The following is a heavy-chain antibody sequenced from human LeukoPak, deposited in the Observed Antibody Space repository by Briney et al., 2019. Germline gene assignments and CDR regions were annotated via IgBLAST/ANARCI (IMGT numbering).Heavy chain of an antibody. Sequence: GGSLRLSCAASGFTFDDYTMHWVRQAPGKGLEWVSLISWDGGSTYYADSVKGRFTISRDNSKNSLYLQMNSLRTEDTALYYCVTMVRGADFDYWGQGTLVTVSS. CDR1: GFTFDDYT. CDR3: VTMVRGADFDY. D-gene: IGHD3-10*01. V-gene: IGHV3-43*01. J-gene: IGHJ4*02. CDR2: ISWDGGST.